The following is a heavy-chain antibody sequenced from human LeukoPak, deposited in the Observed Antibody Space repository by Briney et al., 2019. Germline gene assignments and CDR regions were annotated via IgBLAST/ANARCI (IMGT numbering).Heavy chain of an antibody. CDR2: ISSSSSTI. D-gene: IGHD3-3*01. J-gene: IGHJ5*02. CDR3: ARAYYDFWSGLGDWFDP. V-gene: IGHV3-48*01. CDR1: GFTFSSYS. Sequence: GGSLRLSCAASGFTFSSYSMNWVRQAPGKGLEGVSYISSSSSTIYYADSVKGGFTISRDNAKNSLYLQMNSLRAEDTAVYYCARAYYDFWSGLGDWFDPWGQGTLVTVSS.